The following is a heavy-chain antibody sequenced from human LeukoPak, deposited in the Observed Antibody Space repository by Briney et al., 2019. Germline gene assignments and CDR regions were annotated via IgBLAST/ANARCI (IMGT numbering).Heavy chain of an antibody. J-gene: IGHJ6*02. D-gene: IGHD3-10*01. CDR2: ISYDGSNK. V-gene: IGHV3-30*04. CDR3: ARDIGGSGSYYIPNYYYYGMDV. Sequence: PGGSLRLSCAASGFTFSSYGMHWVRQAPGKGLEWVAVISYDGSNKYYADSVKGRFTISRDNSKNTLYLQMNSLRAEDTAVYYCARDIGGSGSYYIPNYYYYGMDVWGQGTTVTVSS. CDR1: GFTFSSYG.